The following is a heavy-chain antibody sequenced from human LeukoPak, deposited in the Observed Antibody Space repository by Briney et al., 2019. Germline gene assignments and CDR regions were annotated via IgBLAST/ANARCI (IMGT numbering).Heavy chain of an antibody. J-gene: IGHJ3*02. CDR1: GFTFSSYA. V-gene: IGHV3-9*01. D-gene: IGHD6-19*01. CDR2: ISWNSGSI. CDR3: AKDKSSSGWLDAFDI. Sequence: GGSLRLSCAASGFTFSSYAMSWVRQAPGKGLEWVSGISWNSGSIGYADSVKGRFTISRDNAKNSLYLQMNSLRAEDTALYYCAKDKSSSGWLDAFDIWGQGTMVTVSS.